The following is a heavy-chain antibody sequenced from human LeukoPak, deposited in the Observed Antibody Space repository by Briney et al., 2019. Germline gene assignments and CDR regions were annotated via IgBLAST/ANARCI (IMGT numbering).Heavy chain of an antibody. Sequence: GGSLRLSCAVSGFTVANDYMNWVRQAPGKGLEWVSIIYSGGSTYYADSVKGRFTISRDSSNNTLFLQMSNLRADDSGLYYCATDVRSSPLGFWGHGTLVTVSS. CDR1: GFTVANDY. D-gene: IGHD6-13*01. CDR3: ATDVRSSPLGF. V-gene: IGHV3-66*01. J-gene: IGHJ4*01. CDR2: IYSGGST.